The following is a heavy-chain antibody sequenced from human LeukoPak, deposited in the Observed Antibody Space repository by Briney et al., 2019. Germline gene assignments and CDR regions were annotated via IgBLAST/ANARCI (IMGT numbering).Heavy chain of an antibody. D-gene: IGHD3-3*01. J-gene: IGHJ4*02. V-gene: IGHV4-30-2*01. CDR3: ARGAFPANDFWSGYLDY. Sequence: PSQTLSLTCTVSGGSISSGGYYWSWIRQPPGKGLEWIGYIYHSGSTYYNPSLKSRVTISVDRSKNQFSLKLSSVTAADTAVYYCARGAFPANDFWSGYLDYWGQGTLVTVSS. CDR1: GGSISSGGYY. CDR2: IYHSGST.